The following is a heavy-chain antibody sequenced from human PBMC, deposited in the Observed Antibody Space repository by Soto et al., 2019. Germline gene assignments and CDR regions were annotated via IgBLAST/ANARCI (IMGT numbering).Heavy chain of an antibody. D-gene: IGHD1-7*01. J-gene: IGHJ3*02. V-gene: IGHV6-1*01. Sequence: SQTLSLTCAISGDSVSSNSAAWNWIRQSPSRGLEWLGRTYYRSKWYNDYAVSVKSRITINPDTSKNQFSLQLNSVTPEDTAVYYCARENLSGTLVATEAFDIWGQGTMVTVS. CDR3: ARENLSGTLVATEAFDI. CDR2: TYYRSKWYN. CDR1: GDSVSSNSAA.